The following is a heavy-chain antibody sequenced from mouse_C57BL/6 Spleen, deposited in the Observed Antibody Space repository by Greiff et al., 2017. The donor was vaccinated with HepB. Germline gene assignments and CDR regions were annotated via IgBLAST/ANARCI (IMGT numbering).Heavy chain of an antibody. J-gene: IGHJ4*01. CDR2: IDPEDGDT. CDR1: GFNIKDYY. D-gene: IGHD1-1*01. Sequence: VQLKQSGAELVRPGASVKLSCTASGFNIKDYYMHWVKQRPEQGLEWIGRIDPEDGDTEYAPKFQGKATMTADTSSNTAYLQLSSLTSEDTAVYYCTRGDYYGSSRYAMDYWGQGTSVTVSS. V-gene: IGHV14-1*01. CDR3: TRGDYYGSSRYAMDY.